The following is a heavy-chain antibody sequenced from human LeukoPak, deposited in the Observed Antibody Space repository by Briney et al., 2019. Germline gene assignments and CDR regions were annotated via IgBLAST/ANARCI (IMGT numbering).Heavy chain of an antibody. CDR2: IYYSGST. J-gene: IGHJ5*02. V-gene: IGHV4-59*01. Sequence: SETLSLTCTVSGGSINSYYWSWIRQPPGKGLEWIGYIYYSGSTNYNPSLKSRVTISVDTSKNQFSLKLSSVTAADTAVYYCARGGSRIANWFDPWGQGTLVTVSS. D-gene: IGHD2-15*01. CDR1: GGSINSYY. CDR3: ARGGSRIANWFDP.